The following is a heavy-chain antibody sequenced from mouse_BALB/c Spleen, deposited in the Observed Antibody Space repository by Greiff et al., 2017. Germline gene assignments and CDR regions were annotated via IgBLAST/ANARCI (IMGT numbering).Heavy chain of an antibody. Sequence: VKLQESGAELVKPGASVKLSCKASGYTFTSYYMYWVKQRPGQGLEWIGEINPSNGGTNFNEKFKSKATLTVDKSSSTAYMQLSSLTSEDSAVYYCTRGGYYGNYDYWYFDVWGAGTTVTVSS. J-gene: IGHJ1*01. CDR1: GYTFTSYY. V-gene: IGHV1S81*02. CDR3: TRGGYYGNYDYWYFDV. CDR2: INPSNGGT. D-gene: IGHD2-1*01.